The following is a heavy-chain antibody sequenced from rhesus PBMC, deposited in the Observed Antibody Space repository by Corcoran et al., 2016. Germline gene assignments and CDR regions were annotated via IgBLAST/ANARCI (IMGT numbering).Heavy chain of an antibody. CDR3: AREMDYHDSGFKYYFDY. Sequence: QLQLQESGPGLVKPSETLSLPCAVSGGSFSDSFWGWLRPPPWQGLEWFGYISGYRGNTDYNTDLKSRVTISTDTSKNQFSLKLSSVTAADTAVYYCAREMDYHDSGFKYYFDYWGQGVLVTVSS. CDR2: ISGYRGNT. V-gene: IGHV4-165*01. CDR1: GGSFSDSF. D-gene: IGHD3-28*01. J-gene: IGHJ4*01.